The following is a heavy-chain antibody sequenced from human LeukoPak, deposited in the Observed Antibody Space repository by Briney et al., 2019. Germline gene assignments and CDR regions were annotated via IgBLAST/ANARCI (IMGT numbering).Heavy chain of an antibody. D-gene: IGHD1-1*01. CDR2: IIPIFGTA. CDR1: GGTFSSYA. CDR3: SLGPTFDY. V-gene: IGHV1-69*05. J-gene: IGHJ4*02. Sequence: GASVKVSCKASGGTFSSYAISWVRQAPGQGLEWMGGIIPIFGTANYAQRSQGRVTITTDESTSTAYMELSSLSSEDTAVYYCSLGPTFDYWGQGTLVTVSS.